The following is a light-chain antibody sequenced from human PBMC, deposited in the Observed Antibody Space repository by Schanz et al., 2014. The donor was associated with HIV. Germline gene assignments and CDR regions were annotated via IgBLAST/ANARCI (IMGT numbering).Light chain of an antibody. CDR3: HQRSDWPLT. CDR2: GAS. CDR1: QSVSSSY. V-gene: IGKV3D-20*02. J-gene: IGKJ4*01. Sequence: EIVLTQSPGTLSLSPGERATLSCRASQSVSSSYLAWYQQKPGQAPRLLIYGASSRATGIPDRFSGTGSGTDFTLTISSLEPEDSAVYYCHQRSDWPLTFGGGTKVDI.